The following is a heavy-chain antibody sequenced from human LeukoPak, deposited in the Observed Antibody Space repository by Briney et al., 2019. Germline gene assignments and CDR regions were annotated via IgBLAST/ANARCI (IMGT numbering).Heavy chain of an antibody. V-gene: IGHV1-2*02. CDR3: ASGREYCSGGSCYSSDEAFDI. Sequence: ASERVSCKASGYTFTGYYMHWVRQAPGQGLEWIGWIKPNSGGTNYAQKFQGRVTMTRDTSISTAYMELSRRRSDDTAVYYCASGREYCSGGSCYSSDEAFDIWGQGTMVTVSS. J-gene: IGHJ3*02. CDR1: GYTFTGYY. D-gene: IGHD2-15*01. CDR2: IKPNSGGT.